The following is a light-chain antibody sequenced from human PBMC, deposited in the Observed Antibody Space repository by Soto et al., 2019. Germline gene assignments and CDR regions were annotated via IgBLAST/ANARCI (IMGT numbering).Light chain of an antibody. J-gene: IGLJ2*01. Sequence: QSALTQPASVSGSPGQSITISCTGTSSDVASYDLVSWYQQHPDKAPKLMIYEGSKRPSGVSNRFSGSKSGNTASLTISGLQAEDEADYYCCSYTGSSTLVFGGGTKLTVL. V-gene: IGLV2-23*01. CDR1: SSDVASYDL. CDR2: EGS. CDR3: CSYTGSSTLV.